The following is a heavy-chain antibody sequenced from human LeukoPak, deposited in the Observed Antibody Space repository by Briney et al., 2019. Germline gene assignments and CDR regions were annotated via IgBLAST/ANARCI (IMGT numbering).Heavy chain of an antibody. CDR2: IKHSGST. V-gene: IGHV4-34*01. CDR1: GGFFSNYY. CDR3: ARGAYCGDDCYSSDFDI. D-gene: IGHD2-21*02. J-gene: IGHJ3*02. Sequence: PSETLSLTCAVNGGFFSNYYWSWIRQPPGKGLDWIGEIKHSGSTNYNPSLKSRVTISVDTSMNQLSLKLISVTAADTAVYYCARGAYCGDDCYSSDFDIWGQGTMVTVSS.